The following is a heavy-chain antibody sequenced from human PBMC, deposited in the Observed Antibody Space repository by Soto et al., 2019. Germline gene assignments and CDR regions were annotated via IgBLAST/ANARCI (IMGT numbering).Heavy chain of an antibody. CDR1: GGSISSGGYY. CDR3: ARQTHPFIGYSGWYFDL. Sequence: QVQLQESGPGLVKPSQTLSLTCTVSGGSISSGGYYWSWIRQHPGKGLEWIGYIYYSGSTYYNPSLKSRVTISVDTSKTQFSLKLSSVTAADTAVYYCARQTHPFIGYSGWYFDLWGRGTLVTVSS. D-gene: IGHD5-12*01. J-gene: IGHJ2*01. CDR2: IYYSGST. V-gene: IGHV4-31*03.